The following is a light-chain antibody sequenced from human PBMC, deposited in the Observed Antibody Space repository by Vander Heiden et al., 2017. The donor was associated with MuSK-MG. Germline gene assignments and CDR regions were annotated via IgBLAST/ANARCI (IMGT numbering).Light chain of an antibody. CDR1: QSVLYSSNNKNY. J-gene: IGKJ1*01. CDR3: HQDDSTPQT. V-gene: IGKV4-1*01. Sequence: DIVMTQSPDSLAVSLGERATINCKSSQSVLYSSNNKNYLAWYQQKPGQPPKLVIYWASTRESGVPDRFSGSGSGTDFTLTISSLQAEDVAVYYCHQDDSTPQTFGQGTKVEIK. CDR2: WAS.